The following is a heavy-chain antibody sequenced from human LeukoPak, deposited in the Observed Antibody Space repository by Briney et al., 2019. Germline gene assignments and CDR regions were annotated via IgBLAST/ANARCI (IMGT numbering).Heavy chain of an antibody. CDR1: GFTFSSYA. Sequence: GGSLRLSCAASGFTFSSYAMSWVRQAPGKGLEWVANIKQDGSEKYYVDSVKGRFTISRDNAKNSLYLQMNSLRAEDTAVYYCARDLDYYDSSGYNWFDPWGQGTLSPSPQ. V-gene: IGHV3-7*01. CDR3: ARDLDYYDSSGYNWFDP. J-gene: IGHJ5*02. CDR2: IKQDGSEK. D-gene: IGHD3-22*01.